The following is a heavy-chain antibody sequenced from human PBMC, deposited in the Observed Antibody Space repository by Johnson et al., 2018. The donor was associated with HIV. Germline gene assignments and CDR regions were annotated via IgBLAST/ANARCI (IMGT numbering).Heavy chain of an antibody. V-gene: IGHV3-30*03. Sequence: QVQLVESGGGVVQPGRSLRVSCGASGFTFSSYDMHWVRQAPGKGLEWVAVISYDGRNKYYADSVKGRFTISRDNAKNSLSLQMNSLRAEDTAVYYCARAPEVRGVDAFDVWGQGTVVTVSS. CDR1: GFTFSSYD. CDR2: ISYDGRNK. D-gene: IGHD3-10*01. J-gene: IGHJ3*01. CDR3: ARAPEVRGVDAFDV.